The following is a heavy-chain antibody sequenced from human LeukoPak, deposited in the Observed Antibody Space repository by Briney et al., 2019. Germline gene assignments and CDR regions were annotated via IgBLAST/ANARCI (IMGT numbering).Heavy chain of an antibody. J-gene: IGHJ4*02. CDR1: GGTFSSYA. CDR2: IIPIFGTA. D-gene: IGHD3-22*01. V-gene: IGHV1-69*13. CDR3: ARKYYDSSGYPD. Sequence: ASVKVSCKASGGTFSSYAISWVRQAPGQGLEWMGGIIPIFGTANYAQKFQGRVTITADESTSTAYMELSSLRSEDTAVYYCARKYYDSSGYPDWGQGTLVTVSS.